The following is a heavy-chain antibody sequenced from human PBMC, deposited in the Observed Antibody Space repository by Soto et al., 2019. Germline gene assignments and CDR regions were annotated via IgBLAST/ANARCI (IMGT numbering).Heavy chain of an antibody. CDR1: GGSISSYY. J-gene: IGHJ2*01. V-gene: IGHV4-59*08. D-gene: IGHD5-12*01. Sequence: QVQLQESGPGLVKPSETLSLTCTVSGGSISSYYWSWIRQPPGKGLEWIGYIYYSGSTNYNPSLTRRVTISVDTSKNQFTLNLCSVTAAATAVYYCARHGLIVATILEWYFDLWGRGTLVTVSS. CDR2: IYYSGST. CDR3: ARHGLIVATILEWYFDL.